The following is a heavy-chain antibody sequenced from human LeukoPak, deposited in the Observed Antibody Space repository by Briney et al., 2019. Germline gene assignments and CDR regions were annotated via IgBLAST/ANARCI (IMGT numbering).Heavy chain of an antibody. J-gene: IGHJ3*02. CDR1: GGSISSSSYY. V-gene: IGHV4-39*07. CDR2: IYYSGST. D-gene: IGHD6-19*01. Sequence: SETLSLTCTVSGGSISSSSYYWGWIRQPPGKGLEWIGSIYYSGSTYYNPSLKSRVTISVDTSKNQFSLKLSSVTAADTAVYYCARTYSSGWYGVADAFDIWGQGTMVTVSS. CDR3: ARTYSSGWYGVADAFDI.